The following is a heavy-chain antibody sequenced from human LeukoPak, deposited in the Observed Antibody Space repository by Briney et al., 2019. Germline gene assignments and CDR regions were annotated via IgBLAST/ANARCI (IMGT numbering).Heavy chain of an antibody. Sequence: HAGGSLRLSCAVSGFTFSSYSMNWVRQAPGKGLEWVSYISSSSSSIYYADSVKGRFTISRDNAKNSLYLQMNSLRAEDTAVYYCARDRAAAGTHSFDYWGQGTLVTVSS. CDR2: ISSSSSSI. D-gene: IGHD6-13*01. V-gene: IGHV3-48*01. J-gene: IGHJ4*02. CDR1: GFTFSSYS. CDR3: ARDRAAAGTHSFDY.